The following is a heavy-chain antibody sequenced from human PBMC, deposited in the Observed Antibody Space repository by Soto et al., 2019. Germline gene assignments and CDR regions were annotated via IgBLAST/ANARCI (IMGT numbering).Heavy chain of an antibody. Sequence: QVQLVQSGAEVKKPGASVKVSCKASGYTFTTYVMHWVRQAPGQRLEWMGWINAGNDNTKYSQKFQGRVTITGDTSASTVYMELSSLSSEDTAVYYCARVGHYYYGMDVWGQGTTVTVSS. CDR1: GYTFTTYV. V-gene: IGHV1-3*01. CDR2: INAGNDNT. CDR3: ARVGHYYYGMDV. J-gene: IGHJ6*02. D-gene: IGHD3-3*01.